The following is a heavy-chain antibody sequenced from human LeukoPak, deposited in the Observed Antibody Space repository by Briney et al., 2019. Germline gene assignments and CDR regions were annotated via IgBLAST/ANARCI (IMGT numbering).Heavy chain of an antibody. J-gene: IGHJ4*02. CDR3: ARDLGALKFDS. CDR2: MFYSGST. CDR1: GASTTSHY. V-gene: IGHV4-59*11. D-gene: IGHD1-26*01. Sequence: TSETLSLTCTVSGASTTSHYWSWIRQPPGKGLEWIGNMFYSGSTNFNPSLKSRVTMSVDTAWDQFSLNLTSVTAADTAVYYCARDLGALKFDSWGQGTLVTVSS.